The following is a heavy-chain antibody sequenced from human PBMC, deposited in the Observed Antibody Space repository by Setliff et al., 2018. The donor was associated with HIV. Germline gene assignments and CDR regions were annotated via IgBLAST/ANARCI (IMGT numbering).Heavy chain of an antibody. V-gene: IGHV3-30-3*02. Sequence: QTGGSLRLSCAASGFTFSSYHMPWVRQAPGKGLAWVAVASSDGVNNLYADSVKGRFIISRDNSKNTLSLQMTSLTTEDTAVYYCAKQGATSGLDFWGQGTLVTAPQ. CDR2: ASSDGVNN. J-gene: IGHJ4*02. CDR3: AKQGATSGLDF. D-gene: IGHD6-19*01. CDR1: GFTFSSYH.